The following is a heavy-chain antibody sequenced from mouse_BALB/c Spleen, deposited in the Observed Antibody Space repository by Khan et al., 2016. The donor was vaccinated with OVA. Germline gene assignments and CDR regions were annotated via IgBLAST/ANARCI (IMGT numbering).Heavy chain of an antibody. D-gene: IGHD2-12*01. J-gene: IGHJ3*01. Sequence: QVQLKESGPGLVQPSQSLSITCTVSGFSLTTYGIHWVRQSPGKGLEWLGVIWSGGSTDYNAPFISRLSISQDNSKSQVFFKMNSLQADDTAISYCAGHSYRYDFTDWGQGTLVTVSA. CDR2: IWSGGST. CDR1: GFSLTTYG. V-gene: IGHV2-2*01. CDR3: AGHSYRYDFTD.